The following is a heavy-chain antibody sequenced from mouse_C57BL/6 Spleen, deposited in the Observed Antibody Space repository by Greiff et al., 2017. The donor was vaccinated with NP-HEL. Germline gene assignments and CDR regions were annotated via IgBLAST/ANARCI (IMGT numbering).Heavy chain of an antibody. CDR2: INYDGSST. D-gene: IGHD1-1*01. CDR3: ASDIYYGSSYEGYFDY. J-gene: IGHJ2*01. Sequence: EVKLVESEGGLVQPGRSMKLSCTASGFTFSDYYMAWVRQVPEKGLEWVANINYDGSSTYYLDSLKSRFIISRDNAKNILYLQMSSLKSEDTATYYCASDIYYGSSYEGYFDYWGQGTTLTVSS. V-gene: IGHV5-16*01. CDR1: GFTFSDYY.